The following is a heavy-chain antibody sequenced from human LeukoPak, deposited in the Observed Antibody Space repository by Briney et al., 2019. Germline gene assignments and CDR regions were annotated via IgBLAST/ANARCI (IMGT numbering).Heavy chain of an antibody. D-gene: IGHD1-7*01. CDR2: IKSKTDDETT. Sequence: PGGSLRLSCAASGFTFSNAWMSWVRQAPGKGLEWVGRIKSKTDDETTDYVAPVKGRFTVSRDDSRDTLYLQMNSLKSEDTAVYYCAAGTGTSDFDYWGRGTLVTVSS. V-gene: IGHV3-15*01. CDR1: GFTFSNAW. J-gene: IGHJ4*02. CDR3: AAGTGTSDFDY.